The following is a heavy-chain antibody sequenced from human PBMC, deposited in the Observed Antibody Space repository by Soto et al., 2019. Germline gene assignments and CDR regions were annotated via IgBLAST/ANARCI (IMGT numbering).Heavy chain of an antibody. CDR2: ISAYNGNT. CDR3: ERVRLPADQIDY. Sequence: ASVRVSSEASGYTFTSYGTSWVRQAPGQGLEWMGWISAYNGNTNYAQKLQGRVTMTTDTSTSTAYMELRSLRSDDTAVYYRERVRLPADQIDYWGQGTLVTVSS. D-gene: IGHD2-2*01. CDR1: GYTFTSYG. J-gene: IGHJ4*02. V-gene: IGHV1-18*01.